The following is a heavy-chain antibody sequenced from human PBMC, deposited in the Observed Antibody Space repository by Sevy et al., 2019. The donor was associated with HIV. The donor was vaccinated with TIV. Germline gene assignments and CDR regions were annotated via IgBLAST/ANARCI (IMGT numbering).Heavy chain of an antibody. CDR3: ASHIAVATHDAFDI. CDR1: GFTFSSYS. V-gene: IGHV3-21*01. Sequence: GGSLRLSCAASGFTFSSYSMNWVRQAPGKGLEWVSSISSSSSYIYYADSVKGRFTISRDNAKNSLYLQMNSLRAEGTAVYYCASHIAVATHDAFDIWGQGTMVTVSS. CDR2: ISSSSSYI. J-gene: IGHJ3*02. D-gene: IGHD6-19*01.